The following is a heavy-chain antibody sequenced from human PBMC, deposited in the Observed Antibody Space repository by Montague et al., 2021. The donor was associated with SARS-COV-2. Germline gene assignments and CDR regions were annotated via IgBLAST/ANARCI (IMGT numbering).Heavy chain of an antibody. D-gene: IGHD3-16*01. CDR2: FDHSGDT. J-gene: IGHJ2*01. Sequence: SETLSLTCSVSGGSISGHYWSWIRQPPGKGLEWIGNFDHSGDTKYNPSLKSRATISVDTSKNHFALRLSSVTAADTAVYYCAREFRIELWQTNWYFGLWGRRTLVTVSS. CDR3: AREFRIELWQTNWYFGL. CDR1: GGSISGHY. V-gene: IGHV4-59*11.